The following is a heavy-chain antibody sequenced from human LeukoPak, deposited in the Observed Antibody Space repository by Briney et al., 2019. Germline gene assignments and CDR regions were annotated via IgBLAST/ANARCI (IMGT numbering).Heavy chain of an antibody. Sequence: PGGSLRLSCAASGFTFSSYTMYWVRQAPGKGLDWVAVISYDGTIKYYADSVKGRFTISRDNPKNTLYLQMNSLTADDTAVYFCVRGDIYGSGIYHYYFDFWGQGTLVTVSS. CDR3: VRGDIYGSGIYHYYFDF. V-gene: IGHV3-30-3*01. CDR1: GFTFSSYT. CDR2: ISYDGTIK. D-gene: IGHD3-10*01. J-gene: IGHJ4*02.